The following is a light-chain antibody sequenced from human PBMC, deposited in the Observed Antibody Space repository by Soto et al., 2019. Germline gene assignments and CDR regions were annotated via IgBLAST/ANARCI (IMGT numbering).Light chain of an antibody. CDR2: DIS. CDR3: QQYGSSEII. Sequence: ENVLTHSPGTLSLSPGDRATLFWRARQSLTNPYIAWYQQKPGQAPRLXIYDISSRATGIPDRFSGSVSGTDLTITIPRLEPEDGEVFDCQQYGSSEIIFGQGTRLEIK. J-gene: IGKJ5*01. CDR1: QSLTNPY. V-gene: IGKV3-20*01.